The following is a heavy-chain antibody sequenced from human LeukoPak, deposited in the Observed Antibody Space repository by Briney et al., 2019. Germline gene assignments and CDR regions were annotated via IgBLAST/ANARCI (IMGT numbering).Heavy chain of an antibody. V-gene: IGHV4-39*01. D-gene: IGHD5-24*01. CDR2: GNFSGTT. CDR3: ARQDGVLAGYNSDDCDYFDY. J-gene: IGHJ4*02. CDR1: GFSITDNRYS. Sequence: AETLSLTCTVSGFSITDNRYSWVWIPQPPGKRLEWSGSGNFSGTTYYNSSVERRLTTSMNSSTNHFSLTLSHVTATTTALYYCARQDGVLAGYNSDDCDYFDYWGPGTLGTVSS.